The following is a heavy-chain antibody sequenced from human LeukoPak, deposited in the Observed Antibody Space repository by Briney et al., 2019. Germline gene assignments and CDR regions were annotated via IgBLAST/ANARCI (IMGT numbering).Heavy chain of an antibody. D-gene: IGHD6-19*01. CDR3: ARAIYSSGWFFDY. CDR2: FYQSGNT. CDR1: GGSISSPIYF. V-gene: IGHV4-39*01. J-gene: IGHJ4*02. Sequence: SETLSLTCTVSGGSISSPIYFWGWIRQPPGEGLEWIGSFYQSGNTYYNPSLESRLTVSADTSRNKISLKINSVTATDTAVYYCARAIYSSGWFFDYWGRGTLVTVAS.